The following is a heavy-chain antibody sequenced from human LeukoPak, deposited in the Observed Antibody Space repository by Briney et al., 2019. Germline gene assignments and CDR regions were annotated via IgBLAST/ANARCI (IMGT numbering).Heavy chain of an antibody. Sequence: SETLSLTCTVSGGSISSYYWSWIRQPPGKGLEWIGYIYYSGSTNYNPSLKSRVTISVDTSKNQFSLKLSSVTAADTAVYYCARDRTSCGYFDYWGQGTLVTVSS. CDR3: ARDRTSCGYFDY. D-gene: IGHD2-2*01. CDR1: GGSISSYY. V-gene: IGHV4-59*01. J-gene: IGHJ4*02. CDR2: IYYSGST.